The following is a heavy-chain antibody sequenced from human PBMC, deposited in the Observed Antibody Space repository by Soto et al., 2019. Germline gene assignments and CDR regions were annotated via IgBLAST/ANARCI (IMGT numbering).Heavy chain of an antibody. CDR1: GFTFSSYG. V-gene: IGHV3-33*01. CDR2: IWYDGSNK. J-gene: IGHJ6*02. Sequence: GGSLRLSCAASGFTFSSYGMHWVRQAPGKGLEWVAVIWYDGSNKYYADSVKGRFTISRDNSKNTLYLQMNSLRAEDTAVYYCARDVGGVADYGMDVWGQGTTVTVSS. D-gene: IGHD2-8*02. CDR3: ARDVGGVADYGMDV.